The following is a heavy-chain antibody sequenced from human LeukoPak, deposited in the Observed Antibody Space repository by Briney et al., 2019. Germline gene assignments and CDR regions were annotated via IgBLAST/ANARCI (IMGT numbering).Heavy chain of an antibody. CDR1: GITFSSYG. V-gene: IGHV3-23*01. Sequence: GFLRLSCEASGITFSSYGMGWVRPAPGKGLQWVSAITGGGGTTYYADSVKGRFTISRDNSKNMLYLQMNSLRAEDTAVYYCAKMQGYFDYWGQGTLVPVSS. CDR2: ITGGGGTT. CDR3: AKMQGYFDY. J-gene: IGHJ4*02.